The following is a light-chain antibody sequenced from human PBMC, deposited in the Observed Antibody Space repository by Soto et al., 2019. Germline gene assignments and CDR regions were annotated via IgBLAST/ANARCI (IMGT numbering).Light chain of an antibody. J-gene: IGKJ1*01. Sequence: DIVMTQSPDSLAVSLGERATINCKSSQSVLFSPNNKNYLAWYQQKPGQPPRLLVYWASTRESGVPDRFSGRVYGTDFPLTISSQQAEDAAVYYCHQFHSAPQPFGQGTKVESK. CDR1: QSVLFSPNNKNY. V-gene: IGKV4-1*01. CDR3: HQFHSAPQP. CDR2: WAS.